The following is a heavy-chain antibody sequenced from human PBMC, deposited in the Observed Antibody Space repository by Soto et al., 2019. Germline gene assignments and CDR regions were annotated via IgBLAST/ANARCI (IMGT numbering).Heavy chain of an antibody. CDR1: GFMFSSYA. D-gene: IGHD6-19*01. Sequence: GGSLRLSCAASGFMFSSYAMSWVRRAPGKGLEWVSGISGSGTYTYYADSVKGRFTISRDNSKNTLYLQMNSLRAEDTGLYYCAIYAGGSGWSRRLYYYYYGMDVWGQGTTVTVSS. CDR3: AIYAGGSGWSRRLYYYYYGMDV. CDR2: ISGSGTYT. J-gene: IGHJ6*02. V-gene: IGHV3-23*01.